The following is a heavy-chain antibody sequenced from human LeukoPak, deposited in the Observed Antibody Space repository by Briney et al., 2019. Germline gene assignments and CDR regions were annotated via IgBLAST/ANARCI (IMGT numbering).Heavy chain of an antibody. CDR3: ARDPGLYSSSWFFDY. CDR2: ISSSSSTI. V-gene: IGHV3-48*01. J-gene: IGHJ4*02. Sequence: PGGSLRLSCAASGFTFSSYSMNWVRQAPGKGLEWVSYISSSSSTIYYADSVKGRFTISRDNAKNSLYLQMNSLRAEDTAVYYCARDPGLYSSSWFFDYWGQGTLVTVSS. CDR1: GFTFSSYS. D-gene: IGHD6-13*01.